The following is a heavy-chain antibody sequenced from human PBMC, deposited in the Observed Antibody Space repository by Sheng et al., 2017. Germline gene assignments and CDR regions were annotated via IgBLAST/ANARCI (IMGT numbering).Heavy chain of an antibody. CDR1: GFTFNNDA. Sequence: EVQLVESGGGLVQPGGSLRLSCAASGFTFNNDAMTWVRQVPGKGLEWVSGISGRGDSTSYADSVKGRFTISRDNSKNTLFLQMNSLRIEDTAVYYCAKGDGPTTYRFANWGRGTRGHRLL. V-gene: IGHV3-23*04. D-gene: IGHD3-16*02. CDR2: ISGRGDST. CDR3: AKGDGPTTYRFAN. J-gene: IGHJ4*02.